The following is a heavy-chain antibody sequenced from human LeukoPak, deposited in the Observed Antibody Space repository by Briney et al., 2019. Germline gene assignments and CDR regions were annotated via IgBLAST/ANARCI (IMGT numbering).Heavy chain of an antibody. D-gene: IGHD2-2*01. V-gene: IGHV1-8*01. CDR1: GYTFTSYD. CDR3: ARGPLRDCSSTSCYSGYYYYYGMDV. J-gene: IGHJ6*02. Sequence: ASVKVSCKASGYTFTSYDINWVRQATGQGLEWMGWMKPNSGNTGYAQKFQGRVTMTRNTSISTAYMELSSLRSEVTAVYYCARGPLRDCSSTSCYSGYYYYYGMDVWGQGTTVTVSS. CDR2: MKPNSGNT.